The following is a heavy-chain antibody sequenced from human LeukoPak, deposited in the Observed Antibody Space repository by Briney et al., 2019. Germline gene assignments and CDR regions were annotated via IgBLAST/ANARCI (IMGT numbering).Heavy chain of an antibody. Sequence: SETLSLTCSVSGGSISSNTYYWAWIRQPPGKGLEWLGTFHKSRNTYYNPSLRSRVTISGDTSNNQLSLKVNSVTAADTAVYYCARESEVGAAFFDYWGQGTLVTVSS. CDR1: GGSISSNTYY. CDR3: ARESEVGAAFFDY. J-gene: IGHJ4*02. V-gene: IGHV4-39*07. CDR2: FHKSRNT. D-gene: IGHD1-26*01.